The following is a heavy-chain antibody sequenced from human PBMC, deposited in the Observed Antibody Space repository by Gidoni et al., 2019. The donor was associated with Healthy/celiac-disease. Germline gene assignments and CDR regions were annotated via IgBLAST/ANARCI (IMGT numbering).Heavy chain of an antibody. Sequence: QVQLVQSGAAVKKPGASVKVSCKASGYTFTSCYMHWVRQAHGQGLEWRGIINPSGGSTSYAQKFQGRVTMTRDTSTSTVYMELSSLRSEDTAVYYCARTYYDFWSGLRGFGYYYGMDVWGQGTTVTVSS. V-gene: IGHV1-46*01. D-gene: IGHD3-3*01. CDR1: GYTFTSCY. CDR3: ARTYYDFWSGLRGFGYYYGMDV. CDR2: INPSGGST. J-gene: IGHJ6*02.